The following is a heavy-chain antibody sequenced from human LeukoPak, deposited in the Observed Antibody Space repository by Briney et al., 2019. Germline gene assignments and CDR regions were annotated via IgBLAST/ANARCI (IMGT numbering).Heavy chain of an antibody. CDR3: ARLPTYDYVWGSYRPRDAFDI. J-gene: IGHJ3*02. Sequence: SQTLSLTCAVSGGSISSGGYSWSWIRQPPGKGLGWIGYIYHSGSTYYNPSLKSRVTISVDRSKNQFSLKLSSVTAADTAVYYCARLPTYDYVWGSYRPRDAFDIWGQGTMVTVSS. V-gene: IGHV4-30-2*01. CDR2: IYHSGST. CDR1: GGSISSGGYS. D-gene: IGHD3-16*02.